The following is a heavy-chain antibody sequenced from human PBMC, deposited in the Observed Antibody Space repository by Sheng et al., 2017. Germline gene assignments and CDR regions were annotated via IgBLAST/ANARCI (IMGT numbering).Heavy chain of an antibody. CDR2: IDSDGISS. V-gene: IGHV3-74*01. CDR1: GFTFSRHW. Sequence: EMQLVESGGGLVQPGGSLRLSCVASGFTFSRHWMHWVRQSPGKGLVWVSRIDSDGISSSYADSVTGRFTISRDNAKNMVYLQMSSLRAEDTAMYYCARGPNFDSWGQGTLVTVSS. CDR3: ARGPNFDS. J-gene: IGHJ4*02.